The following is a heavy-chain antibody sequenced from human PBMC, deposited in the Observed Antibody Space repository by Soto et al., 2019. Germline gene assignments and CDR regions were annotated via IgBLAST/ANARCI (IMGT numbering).Heavy chain of an antibody. D-gene: IGHD2-2*01. Sequence: PGGSLRLSCAASGFTFSSYAMSWVRQAPGKGLEWVSAISGSGGSTYYADSVKGRFTISRDNSKNTLYLQMNSLRAEDTAVYYCAKDAASWDIVVVPAATRFDPWGQGTLVTVSS. V-gene: IGHV3-23*01. J-gene: IGHJ5*02. CDR2: ISGSGGST. CDR3: AKDAASWDIVVVPAATRFDP. CDR1: GFTFSSYA.